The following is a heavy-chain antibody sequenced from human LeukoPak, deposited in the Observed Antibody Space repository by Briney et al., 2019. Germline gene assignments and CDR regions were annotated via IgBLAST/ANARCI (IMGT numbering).Heavy chain of an antibody. CDR1: GGSISSYY. V-gene: IGHV4-59*12. Sequence: SETLSLTCTVSGGSISSYYWSWIRQPPGKGLEWIGYIYYSGSTNYNPSLKSRVTISVDTSKNQLSLKLRSVTAADTAMFYCARGAKMATRGFDYWGQGILVTVSS. CDR2: IYYSGST. J-gene: IGHJ4*02. D-gene: IGHD5-24*01. CDR3: ARGAKMATRGFDY.